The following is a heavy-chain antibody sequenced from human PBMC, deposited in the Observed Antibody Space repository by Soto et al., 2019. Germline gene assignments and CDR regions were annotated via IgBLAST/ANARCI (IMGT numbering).Heavy chain of an antibody. V-gene: IGHV1-69*02. CDR1: GGALSSYT. D-gene: IGHD3-10*01. CDR3: ATAYQLLAH. CDR2: IIPILCLT. J-gene: IGHJ4*02. Sequence: QVQLVQSWAEVRKPGSSVKVSCKSSGGALSSYTINWVRQAPGPGLEWMGRIIPILCLTNYAQKFRGRVTITADTSSTTAYVELHTLRSEDTAIYFCATAYQLLAHWGQGTHVTVSS.